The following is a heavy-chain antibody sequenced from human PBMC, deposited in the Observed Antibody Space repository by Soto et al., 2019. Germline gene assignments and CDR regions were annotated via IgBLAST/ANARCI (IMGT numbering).Heavy chain of an antibody. CDR1: GYTFTGYY. Sequence: GASVKVSCKASGYTFTGYYMHWVRQAPGQGREWMGWINPNSGGTNYAQKFQGRVTMTRDTSISTAYVELSRLRSDDTAVYYCARLTTRGNYYYGMDVWGQGTTVTVSS. D-gene: IGHD4-17*01. CDR2: INPNSGGT. V-gene: IGHV1-2*02. J-gene: IGHJ6*02. CDR3: ARLTTRGNYYYGMDV.